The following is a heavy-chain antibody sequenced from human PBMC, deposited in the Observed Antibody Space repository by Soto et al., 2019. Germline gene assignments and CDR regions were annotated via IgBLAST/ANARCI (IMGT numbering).Heavy chain of an antibody. D-gene: IGHD2-21*02. J-gene: IGHJ5*02. Sequence: PSETLSLTCSVSGASITVYSWVWIRQPAGKGLERIGRIFSSGSTNYNPSLKGRITMSLDTSKNQFSLKLNSATATDTAVYFCARDQGVVVTADNWFDPWGQGILVTVSS. CDR2: IFSSGST. V-gene: IGHV4-4*07. CDR1: GASITVYS. CDR3: ARDQGVVVTADNWFDP.